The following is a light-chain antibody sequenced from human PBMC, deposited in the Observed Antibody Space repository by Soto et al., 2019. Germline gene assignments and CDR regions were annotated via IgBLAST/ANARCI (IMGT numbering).Light chain of an antibody. CDR1: SNDVGAFDY. V-gene: IGLV2-14*01. Sequence: QSALTQPASVSASPGQSISISCTGTSNDVGAFDYVSWYQQHPGKAPKLIIFEVFNRPSGVSTRFSGSKSGSTASLTISGLQAEDQADDFCTSYTTNTAHVVGGGTKLTGL. CDR3: TSYTTNTAHV. CDR2: EVF. J-gene: IGLJ2*01.